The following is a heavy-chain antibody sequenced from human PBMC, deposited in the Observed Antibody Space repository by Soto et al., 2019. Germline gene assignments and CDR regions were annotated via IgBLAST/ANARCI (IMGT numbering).Heavy chain of an antibody. D-gene: IGHD6-13*01. Sequence: QVQLVQSGAEVKKPGASVKVSCKASGYTFTGYYMHWVRQAPGQGLEWMGWINPNSGGTNYAQKFQGRVTMTRDTSISTAYMELSRLRSDDTAAYYCARGDGYRQQLVPEDYWGQGTLVTVSS. CDR3: ARGDGYRQQLVPEDY. CDR2: INPNSGGT. V-gene: IGHV1-2*02. CDR1: GYTFTGYY. J-gene: IGHJ4*02.